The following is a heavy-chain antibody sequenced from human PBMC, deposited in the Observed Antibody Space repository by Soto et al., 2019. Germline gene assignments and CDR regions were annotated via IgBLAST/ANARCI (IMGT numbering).Heavy chain of an antibody. Sequence: TSETLSLTCTVSGGSISSGGYYWSWIRQPPGKGLEWIGYIYYSGSTYYNPSLKSRVTISVDTSKNQFSLKLSSVTAADTAVYYCSFFLYCGYVCGLFAPWAQGTLVPVSS. CDR1: GGSISSGGYY. V-gene: IGHV4-30-4*01. CDR3: SFFLYCGYVCGLFAP. J-gene: IGHJ5*02. CDR2: IYYSGST. D-gene: IGHD6-25*01.